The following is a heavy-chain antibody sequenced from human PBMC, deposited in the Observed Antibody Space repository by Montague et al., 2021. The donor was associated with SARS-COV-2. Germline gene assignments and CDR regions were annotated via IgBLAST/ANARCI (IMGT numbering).Heavy chain of an antibody. CDR3: ARVLTGSQFDY. D-gene: IGHD1-26*01. CDR2: VSYSGNT. CDR1: GGSITFSPYF. Sequence: SETLSLTCTVSGGSITFSPYFWGWVRQSPGKGLEWIGSVSYSGNTYFNPFLKGRATISRDTSKNEFSLKLRSMTAADTAIYYCARVLTGSQFDYWGQGTLVTVSS. V-gene: IGHV4-39*07. J-gene: IGHJ4*02.